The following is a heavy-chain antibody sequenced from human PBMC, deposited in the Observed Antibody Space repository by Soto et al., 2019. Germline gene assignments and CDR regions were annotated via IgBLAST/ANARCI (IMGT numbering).Heavy chain of an antibody. Sequence: SETLSLTCAVSGGSISSSNWWSWVRQPPGKGLEWIGEIYHSGSTNYNPSLKSRVTISVDKSKNHVSLILKSVNIADSAIYYCARGHFDSRGYSNALDYWGQGIQVTVSS. D-gene: IGHD3-22*01. CDR2: IYHSGST. J-gene: IGHJ4*02. CDR3: ARGHFDSRGYSNALDY. V-gene: IGHV4-4*02. CDR1: GGSISSSNW.